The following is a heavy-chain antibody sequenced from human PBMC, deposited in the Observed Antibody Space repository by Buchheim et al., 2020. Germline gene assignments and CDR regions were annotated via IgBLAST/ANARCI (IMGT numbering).Heavy chain of an antibody. CDR2: IYHSGST. J-gene: IGHJ4*02. D-gene: IGHD3-3*01. V-gene: IGHV4-30-2*01. CDR1: GGSISSGGYS. CDR3: ARGRDYDFWSGYYIREYYFDY. Sequence: QLQLQESGSGLVKPSQTLSLTCAVSGGSISSGGYSWSWIRQPPGKGLEWIGYIYHSGSTYYNPSLKSRVTISVDRSKNQFSLKLSSVTAADTAVYHCARGRDYDFWSGYYIREYYFDYWGQGTL.